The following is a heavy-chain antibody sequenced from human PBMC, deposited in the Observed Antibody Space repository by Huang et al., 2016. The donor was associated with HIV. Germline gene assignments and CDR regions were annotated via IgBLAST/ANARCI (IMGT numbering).Heavy chain of an antibody. CDR1: GYSFSSYW. D-gene: IGHD6-6*01. Sequence: VQLVQSGAEVKKPGESLKISCKGSGYSFSSYWIAWVRQMPGKGLEWMGIIFPDDSDTTYIPSVEGQGTISADKSIGTAYLQWSSLKASDTAMYYCARRFSSSSGYFDYWGQGSLVTVSS. J-gene: IGHJ4*02. CDR2: IFPDDSDT. V-gene: IGHV5-51*01. CDR3: ARRFSSSSGYFDY.